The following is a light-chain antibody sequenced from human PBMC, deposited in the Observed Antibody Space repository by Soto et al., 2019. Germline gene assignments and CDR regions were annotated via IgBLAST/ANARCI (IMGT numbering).Light chain of an antibody. V-gene: IGKV3D-15*01. CDR3: QQYNKWPRT. J-gene: IGKJ1*01. CDR2: AAS. Sequence: EIVMTQSPATLSVSPGERATLSCRASQSVNITLAWYQQTPGQAPRLLTLAASSSPNGFPPRLSGSGPCIKFTLTISNLLMEYFAVYYCQQYNKWPRTFGQGTKVDIK. CDR1: QSVNIT.